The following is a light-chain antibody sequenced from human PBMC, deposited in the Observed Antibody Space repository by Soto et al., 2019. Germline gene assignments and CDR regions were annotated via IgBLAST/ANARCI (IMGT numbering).Light chain of an antibody. CDR2: RAS. CDR3: QHYNNYPYT. CDR1: QFISSW. Sequence: IQMTQSPSTLSASVGDRVTITCRASQFISSWLAWYQQKPGKAPKLLIYRASTLESGVSSRFSGSGSGTEFTLTISGLQPDDFATYYCQHYNNYPYTFGQGTNLEI. J-gene: IGKJ2*01. V-gene: IGKV1-5*03.